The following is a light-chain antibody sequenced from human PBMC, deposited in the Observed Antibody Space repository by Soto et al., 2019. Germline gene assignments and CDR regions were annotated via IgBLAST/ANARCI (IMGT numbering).Light chain of an antibody. V-gene: IGKV3-20*01. J-gene: IGKJ1*01. CDR1: QSVSSNS. Sequence: ELVLTQSPGTLSLSPGERATLSCRASQSVSSNSLAWYQQKPGQAPRLLIYGASARATGIPDRFSGSGSGTDFTLTISRLEPEDFAVYYCQPYGSSPQTFGQGTKVEI. CDR3: QPYGSSPQT. CDR2: GAS.